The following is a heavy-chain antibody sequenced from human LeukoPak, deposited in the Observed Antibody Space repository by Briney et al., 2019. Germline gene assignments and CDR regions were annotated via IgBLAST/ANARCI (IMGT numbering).Heavy chain of an antibody. V-gene: IGHV3-30-3*01. D-gene: IGHD1-14*01. Sequence: GGSLRLSCAASGFTFSSYAMHWVRQAPGKGLEWVTFISYDGSNKYYADSVKGRFTISRDNSKNTLCLQMNSLRPEDTAVYYCARSYLVWTSLDYWGQGTLLTVSS. CDR3: ARSYLVWTSLDY. J-gene: IGHJ4*02. CDR1: GFTFSSYA. CDR2: ISYDGSNK.